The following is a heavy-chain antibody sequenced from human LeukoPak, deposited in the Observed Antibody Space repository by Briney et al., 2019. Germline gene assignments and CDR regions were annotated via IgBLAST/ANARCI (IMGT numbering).Heavy chain of an antibody. CDR2: IYAGDSDT. CDR3: ARAIGTSQFYFYYGMDV. J-gene: IGHJ6*02. V-gene: IGHV5-51*01. D-gene: IGHD2-2*01. CDR1: GYSFTSYW. Sequence: GESQKISCKGSGYSFTSYWIGWVRQMPGKGLEWMGIIYAGDSDTRYSPSFQGQVTISVDKSISTAYLQWSSPQASDTAMYYCARAIGTSQFYFYYGMDVWGQGTTVTVSS.